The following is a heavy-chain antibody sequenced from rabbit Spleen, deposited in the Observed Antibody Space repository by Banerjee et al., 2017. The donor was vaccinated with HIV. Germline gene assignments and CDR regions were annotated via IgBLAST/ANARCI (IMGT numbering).Heavy chain of an antibody. Sequence: QQHLEESGGGLVKPGGTLTLTCKASGFDFSRSDWICWVRQAPGKGLEWIACIDIGSSGSSYYASWAKGRFTISKTSSTTVTLQMTSLTVADTATYFCARDTGSSFSSYGMDLWGQGTLVTVS. CDR1: GFDFSRSDW. J-gene: IGHJ3*01. CDR3: ARDTGSSFSSYGMDL. D-gene: IGHD8-1*01. V-gene: IGHV1S45*01. CDR2: IDIGSSGSS.